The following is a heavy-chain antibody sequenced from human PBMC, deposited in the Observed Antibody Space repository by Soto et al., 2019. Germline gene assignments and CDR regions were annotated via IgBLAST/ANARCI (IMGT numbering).Heavy chain of an antibody. CDR1: GGSIRSYY. D-gene: IGHD3-22*01. Sequence: PAETLSLTCAVSGGSIRSYYRSWIRQPAGKGLEWIGGIYTSGSTTYNPSFKSRVTMSADKSTKQSSLKLSTVTAADTAVYYCARAEYYYYSSGIYDAFDVWGLGTMVTVSS. V-gene: IGHV4-4*07. CDR3: ARAEYYYYSSGIYDAFDV. CDR2: IYTSGST. J-gene: IGHJ3*01.